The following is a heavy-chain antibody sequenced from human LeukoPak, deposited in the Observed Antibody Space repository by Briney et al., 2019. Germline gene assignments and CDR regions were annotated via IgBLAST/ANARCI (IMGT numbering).Heavy chain of an antibody. CDR1: GGSFSGYY. Sequence: SETLSLTCAVYGGSFSGYYWSWIRQPPGKGLECIGEIHHSGSTNYNPSLKSRVTLSVDTSKNQFSLKLSSVTAADTAVYYCARPNAYIAAGYNWFDPWGQGTLVTVSS. CDR3: ARPNAYIAAGYNWFDP. CDR2: IHHSGST. J-gene: IGHJ5*02. D-gene: IGHD6-13*01. V-gene: IGHV4-34*01.